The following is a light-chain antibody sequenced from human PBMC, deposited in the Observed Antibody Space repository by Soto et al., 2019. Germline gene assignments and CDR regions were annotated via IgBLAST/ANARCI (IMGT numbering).Light chain of an antibody. J-gene: IGLJ3*02. Sequence: QSALTQPASVSGSPGQSITISCTGTSSDVGGYNYVSWYQQHPGKAPKLMIYEVSNRPSGVSNRFSGSKSGNTASLTISGLPAEDGADYYCSSYTSSSTLEVFGGGTKVTVL. CDR3: SSYTSSSTLEV. CDR2: EVS. V-gene: IGLV2-14*01. CDR1: SSDVGGYNY.